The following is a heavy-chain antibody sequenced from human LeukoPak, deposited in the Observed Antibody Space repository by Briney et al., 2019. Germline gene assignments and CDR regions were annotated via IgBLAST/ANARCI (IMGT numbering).Heavy chain of an antibody. D-gene: IGHD5-12*01. CDR1: GFTFSSYA. CDR3: ASYSGYHMVYYFDY. V-gene: IGHV3-30-3*01. CDR2: ISYDGSNK. Sequence: GRSLRLSCAASGFTFSSYAMHWVRQAPGKGLEWVAVISYDGSNKYYADSVKGRFTISRDNSKNTLYLQMNSLRAEDTAVYYCASYSGYHMVYYFDYWGQGTLVAVSS. J-gene: IGHJ4*02.